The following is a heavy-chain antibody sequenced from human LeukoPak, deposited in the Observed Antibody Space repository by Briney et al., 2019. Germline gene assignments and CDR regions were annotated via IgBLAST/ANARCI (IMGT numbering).Heavy chain of an antibody. CDR2: ISAHNGNT. CDR3: ARGVGPDY. J-gene: IGHJ4*02. Sequence: ASVTVSCTASGYTFTNYGISWVRQAPGQGLEWMGWISAHNGNTNYAQNFQGRVTLTTDTSTSSAYMELRSLRSDDTAVYYCARGVGPDYWGQGTLVTVSS. V-gene: IGHV1-18*01. CDR1: GYTFTNYG. D-gene: IGHD3-3*01.